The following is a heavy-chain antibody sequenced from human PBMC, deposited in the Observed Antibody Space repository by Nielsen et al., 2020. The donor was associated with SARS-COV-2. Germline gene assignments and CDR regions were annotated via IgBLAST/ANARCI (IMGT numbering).Heavy chain of an antibody. J-gene: IGHJ4*02. CDR2: FDPEDGET. CDR3: ATVIGSNVLRYFDWAY. Sequence: SVKVSCKVSGYTLTELSMHWVRQAPGKGLEWMGGFDPEDGETIYAQKFQGRVTMTEDTSTDTAYMELSSLRSEDTAVYYCATVIGSNVLRYFDWAYWGQGTLVTVSS. V-gene: IGHV1-24*01. CDR1: GYTLTELS. D-gene: IGHD3-9*01.